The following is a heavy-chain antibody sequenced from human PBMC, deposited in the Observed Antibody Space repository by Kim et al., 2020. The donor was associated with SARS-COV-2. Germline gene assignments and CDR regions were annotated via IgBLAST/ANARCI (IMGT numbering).Heavy chain of an antibody. CDR2: INTNTGNP. V-gene: IGHV7-4-1*02. Sequence: ASVKVSCKASGYTFTSYAMNWVRQAPGQGLEWMGWINTNTGNPTYAQGFTGRFVFSLDTSVSTAYLQISSLKAEDTAVYYCARAHPKWTLWFGEPWGQGTLVTVSS. D-gene: IGHD3-10*01. CDR1: GYTFTSYA. CDR3: ARAHPKWTLWFGEP. J-gene: IGHJ5*02.